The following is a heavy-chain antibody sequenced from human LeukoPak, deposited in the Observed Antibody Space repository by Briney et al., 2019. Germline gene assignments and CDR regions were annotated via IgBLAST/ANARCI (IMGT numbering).Heavy chain of an antibody. D-gene: IGHD5-12*01. Sequence: PGGSLRLSCAASGFTFSSYGTHWVRQAPGKGLEWVAFIRYDGSNKYYADSVKGRFTISRDNSKNTLYLQMNSLRAEDTAVYYCAKEKENSGYDWWGRDYYYGMDVWGQGTTVTVSS. CDR3: AKEKENSGYDWWGRDYYYGMDV. CDR2: IRYDGSNK. V-gene: IGHV3-30*02. J-gene: IGHJ6*02. CDR1: GFTFSSYG.